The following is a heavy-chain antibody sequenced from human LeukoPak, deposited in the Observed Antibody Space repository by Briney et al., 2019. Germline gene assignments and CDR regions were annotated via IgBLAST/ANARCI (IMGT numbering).Heavy chain of an antibody. J-gene: IGHJ1*01. CDR2: ISGGGDNT. D-gene: IGHD1-1*01. Sequence: GRSLRLSCAASGFTFSNYAMHWVRQAPGKGLEWVSAISGGGDNTYYADSVRGRFTISRDNSKNTLFLQMNSLRAEDTATYYCAKPVDGASVQRYFQHWGQGTLVTVSS. CDR3: AKPVDGASVQRYFQH. CDR1: GFTFSNYA. V-gene: IGHV3-23*01.